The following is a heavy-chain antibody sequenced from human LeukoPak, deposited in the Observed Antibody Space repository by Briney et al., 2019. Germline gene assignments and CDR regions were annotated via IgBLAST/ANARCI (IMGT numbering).Heavy chain of an antibody. Sequence: GASVKVSCKASGYTFTSYGISWVRQAPGQGLEWMGWISAYNGNTNYAQKFQGRVTMTRDTSISTAYMELSRLRSDDTAVYYCAREMRMVRGVIRHANWFDPWGQGTLVTVSS. J-gene: IGHJ5*02. V-gene: IGHV1-18*01. D-gene: IGHD3-10*01. CDR1: GYTFTSYG. CDR2: ISAYNGNT. CDR3: AREMRMVRGVIRHANWFDP.